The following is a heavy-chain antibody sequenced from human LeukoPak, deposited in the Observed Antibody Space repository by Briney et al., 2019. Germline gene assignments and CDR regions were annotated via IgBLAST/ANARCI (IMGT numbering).Heavy chain of an antibody. D-gene: IGHD5-12*01. CDR1: GYSFTSYW. CDR3: ARQITDQSSGYDSIDY. CDR2: IYPGDSDI. V-gene: IGHV5-51*01. Sequence: GESLKISCKGSGYSFTSYWIGWVRQMPGKGLEWMGIIYPGDSDIRYSPSFQGQVTISADKSISTAYLQWSSLKASGTAMYYCARQITDQSSGYDSIDYWGQGTLVTVSS. J-gene: IGHJ4*02.